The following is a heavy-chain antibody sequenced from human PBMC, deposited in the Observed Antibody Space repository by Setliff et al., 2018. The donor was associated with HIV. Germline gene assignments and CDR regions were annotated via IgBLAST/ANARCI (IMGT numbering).Heavy chain of an antibody. CDR1: GYGFTTYW. D-gene: IGHD3-3*01. J-gene: IGHJ3*02. V-gene: IGHV5-51*06. CDR3: ARRPYYDSWSGHLAFDI. Sequence: GESLKISCKGSGYGFTTYWIGWVRRMPGKGLEWMGFIYPYDSDTRYSPSFQGQVIISADKSISTAYVQWSGLKASDTAMYYCARRPYYDSWSGHLAFDIWGQGTMVTVSS. CDR2: IYPYDSDT.